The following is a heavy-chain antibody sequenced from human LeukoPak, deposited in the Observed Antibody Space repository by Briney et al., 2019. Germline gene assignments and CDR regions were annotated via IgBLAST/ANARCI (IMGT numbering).Heavy chain of an antibody. CDR1: VITLSNYG. V-gene: IGHV3-23*01. J-gene: IGHJ4*02. Sequence: SGGPLRLSGAVSVITLSNYGMSWAPHAPGKGREGGAGIDDSGGVTKYADSVKDRLTISRDNPKNTLYLQMNSLRAGDTAVYFCAKRGVVIRVILVGFHKEAYYFDSWGQGALVTVSS. CDR3: AKRGVVIRVILVGFHKEAYYFDS. D-gene: IGHD2-21*01. CDR2: IDDSGGVT.